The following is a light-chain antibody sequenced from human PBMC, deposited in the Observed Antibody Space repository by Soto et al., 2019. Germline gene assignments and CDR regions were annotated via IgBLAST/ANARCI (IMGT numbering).Light chain of an antibody. CDR2: GAS. CDR3: QKYNSAHWT. V-gene: IGKV1-27*01. Sequence: DIQMTQSPSSLSASVGDRVTITCRASQGISTYLAWYQQKPGKVPYFLLYGASTLQSGVPSRFSGSGSGTDFSLTISSLQPEDVATYYCQKYNSAHWTFGQGTKVQIK. J-gene: IGKJ1*01. CDR1: QGISTY.